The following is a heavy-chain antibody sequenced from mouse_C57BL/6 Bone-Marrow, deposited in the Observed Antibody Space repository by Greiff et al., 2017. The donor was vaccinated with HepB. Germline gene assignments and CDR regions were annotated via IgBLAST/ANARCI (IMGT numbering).Heavy chain of an antibody. CDR1: GYSFTSYY. D-gene: IGHD2-3*01. Sequence: QVQLQQSGPELVKPGASVKISCKASGYSFTSYYIHWVKQRPGQGLEWIGWIYPGSGNTKYNEKFKGKATLTADTSSSTAYMQLSSLTSEDSAVYYCARRWLLRPFAYWGQGTLVTVSA. CDR2: IYPGSGNT. V-gene: IGHV1-66*01. CDR3: ARRWLLRPFAY. J-gene: IGHJ3*01.